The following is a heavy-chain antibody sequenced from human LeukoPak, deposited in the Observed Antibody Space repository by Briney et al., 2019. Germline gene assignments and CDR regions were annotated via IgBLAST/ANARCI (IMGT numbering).Heavy chain of an antibody. CDR2: ISGSGGST. D-gene: IGHD3-10*01. CDR3: GKALLGGYGSGSYYNSDYYGMDV. CDR1: GFTFSSYA. J-gene: IGHJ6*02. V-gene: IGHV3-23*01. Sequence: GGSLRLSCAASGFTFSSYAMSWVRQAPGKGLEWVSAISGSGGSTYYADSVKGRFTISRDNSKNTLYLQMNSLRAEDTAVYYCGKALLGGYGSGSYYNSDYYGMDVWGQGTTVTVSS.